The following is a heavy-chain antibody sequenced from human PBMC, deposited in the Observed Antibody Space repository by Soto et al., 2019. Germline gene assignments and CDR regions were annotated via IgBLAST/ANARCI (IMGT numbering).Heavy chain of an antibody. J-gene: IGHJ4*02. CDR1: GGSISSGDYY. V-gene: IGHV4-30-4*01. D-gene: IGHD1-26*01. CDR3: ARSRYSGSYFFDY. CDR2: IHYSGST. Sequence: PSETLSLTCTVSGGSISSGDYYWRWIRQPPGKGLEWIAYIHYSGSTYYNPSLKSRVTISVDTSKNQFSLKLSSVTAADTAVYYCARSRYSGSYFFDYWGQGILVTVSS.